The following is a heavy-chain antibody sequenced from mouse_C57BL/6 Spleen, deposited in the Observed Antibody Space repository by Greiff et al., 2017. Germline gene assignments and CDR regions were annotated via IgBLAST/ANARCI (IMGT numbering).Heavy chain of an antibody. D-gene: IGHD4-1*01. V-gene: IGHV1-15*01. CDR3: TTVPITGTSGAWFAY. CDR1: GYTFTDYE. Sequence: QVQLQQSGAELVRPGASVTLSCKASGYTFTDYEMHWVKQTPVHGLEWIGAIDPETGGTAYNQKFKGKAILTADKSSSTAYMELRSLTSEDSAVYYGTTVPITGTSGAWFAYWGQGTLVTVSA. J-gene: IGHJ3*01. CDR2: IDPETGGT.